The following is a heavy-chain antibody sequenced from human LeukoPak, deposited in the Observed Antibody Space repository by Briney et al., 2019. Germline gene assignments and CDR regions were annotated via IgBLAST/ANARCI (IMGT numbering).Heavy chain of an antibody. CDR1: GYTFTDYD. CDR3: ARDGDGSGSHRGY. J-gene: IGHJ4*02. Sequence: GASVKVSCQASGYTFTDYDINWVRQAPGQGLEWMGWMNPNSGDTGYIQKLQGRVTMTRDTSISTAYLELSGLTSEDTAVYYRARDGDGSGSHRGYWGQGTLVTVS. V-gene: IGHV1-8*01. D-gene: IGHD3-10*01. CDR2: MNPNSGDT.